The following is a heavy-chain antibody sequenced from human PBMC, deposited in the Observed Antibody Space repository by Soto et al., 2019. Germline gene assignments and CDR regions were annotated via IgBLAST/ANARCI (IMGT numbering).Heavy chain of an antibody. V-gene: IGHV3-21*01. CDR2: IDGRGTRT. J-gene: IGHJ4*02. CDR3: TREVQPVIRREYDY. CDR1: GFTFGSHT. Sequence: GGSLRLSCEASGFTFGSHTMNWVRQATGKGLEWVSSIDGRGTRTFYADALKGRFTISRDNARNSLYLQMNSLRAEDTAVYYCTREVQPVIRREYDYWGQGALVTVSS.